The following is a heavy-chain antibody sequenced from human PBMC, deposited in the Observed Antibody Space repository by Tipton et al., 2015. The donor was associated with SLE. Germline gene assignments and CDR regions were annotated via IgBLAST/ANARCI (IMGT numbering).Heavy chain of an antibody. CDR1: GGSISSGGYY. CDR3: ARDPSRYSGSQSPFDY. V-gene: IGHV4-31*02. Sequence: LRLSCTVSGGSISSGGYYWSWIRQHPGKGLEWIGYIYYSGSTYYNPSLKSRVTISVDTSKNQFSRKLSSVTAADTAVYYCARDPSRYSGSQSPFDYWGQGTLVTVSS. D-gene: IGHD1-26*01. CDR2: IYYSGST. J-gene: IGHJ4*02.